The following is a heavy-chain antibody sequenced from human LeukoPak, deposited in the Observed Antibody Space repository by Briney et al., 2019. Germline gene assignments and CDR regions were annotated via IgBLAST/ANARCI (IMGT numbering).Heavy chain of an antibody. J-gene: IGHJ4*02. V-gene: IGHV3-23*01. CDR2: IRGSGGST. CDR3: AKDRGWELKYFDY. CDR1: GFTFSSYA. Sequence: GGSLRLSCAASGFTFSSYAMSWVRQARGKGLEWGSAIRGSGGSTYYADSVKGRVTISRDNSENTLYLQMNSLRAEDTAVYYCAKDRGWELKYFDYWGQGTLVTVSS. D-gene: IGHD1-26*01.